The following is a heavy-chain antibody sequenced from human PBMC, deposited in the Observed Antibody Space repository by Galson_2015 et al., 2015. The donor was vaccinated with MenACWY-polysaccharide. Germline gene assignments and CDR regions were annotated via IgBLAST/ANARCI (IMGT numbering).Heavy chain of an antibody. D-gene: IGHD2-15*01. CDR1: GFTFDDYA. Sequence: SLRLSCAASGFTFDDYAMHWVRQAPGKGLEWVSGISWNSASTGYVDSVKGRFTISRDNAKNSLYLQMNSLRVEDTALYYCAKDILRAQYCSGGRCYPEGAFHIWGQGTMVTVSS. V-gene: IGHV3-9*01. CDR3: AKDILRAQYCSGGRCYPEGAFHI. J-gene: IGHJ3*02. CDR2: ISWNSAST.